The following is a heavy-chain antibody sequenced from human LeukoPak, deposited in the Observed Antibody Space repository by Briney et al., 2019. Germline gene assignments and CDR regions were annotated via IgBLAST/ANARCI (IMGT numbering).Heavy chain of an antibody. CDR1: GFTFTTHA. CDR3: AKDRWELLGWFDP. V-gene: IGHV3-23*01. D-gene: IGHD1-26*01. Sequence: PGGSLRLSCAASGFTFTTHAMSWVRQSPGKAPQGVSGITSSGESTFYADSVQGRFTISRDNSKNTLYLQMESLTVEDTAVYYCAKDRWELLGWFDPWGQGTLVTVSS. J-gene: IGHJ5*02. CDR2: ITSSGEST.